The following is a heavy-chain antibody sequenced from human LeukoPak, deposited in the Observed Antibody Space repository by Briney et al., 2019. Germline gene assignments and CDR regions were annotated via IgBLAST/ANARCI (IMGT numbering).Heavy chain of an antibody. CDR3: ARRIVGATRNFDY. D-gene: IGHD1-26*01. Sequence: PSETLSLTCAVYGGSFSGYYWSWIRQPPGKGLGWIGEINHSGSTNYNPSLKSRVTISVDTSKNQFSLKLSSVTAADTAVYYCARRIVGATRNFDYWGQGTLVTVSS. V-gene: IGHV4-34*01. CDR1: GGSFSGYY. J-gene: IGHJ4*02. CDR2: INHSGST.